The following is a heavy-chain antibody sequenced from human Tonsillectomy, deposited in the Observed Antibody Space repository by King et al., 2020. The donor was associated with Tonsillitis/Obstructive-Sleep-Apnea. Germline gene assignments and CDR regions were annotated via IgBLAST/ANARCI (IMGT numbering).Heavy chain of an antibody. CDR2: ISCYGGST. V-gene: IGHV3-64D*06. CDR1: GFSFSTYA. Sequence: VQLVESGGGLVQPGGSLRLSCSASGFSFSTYAMHWVRQAPGKGLQYVSTISCYGGSTYYADSVKGRFTISRDNSKNTLFLQMSSLRAEDTAVYYCVKDSEAPEQWLVIGSAFDMWGQGTLVTVSS. J-gene: IGHJ3*02. D-gene: IGHD6-19*01. CDR3: VKDSEAPEQWLVIGSAFDM.